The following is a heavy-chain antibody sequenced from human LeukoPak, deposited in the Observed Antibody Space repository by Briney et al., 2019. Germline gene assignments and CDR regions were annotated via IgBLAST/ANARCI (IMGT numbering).Heavy chain of an antibody. CDR2: ISSSGSTK. V-gene: IGHV3-48*02. D-gene: IGHD5-12*01. J-gene: IGHJ6*02. Sequence: GSLRLSCAASGFTFSTYNMNWVRQAPGKGLEWVSYISSSGSTKYYADSVKGRFTISRDNVKNSLFLQMNSLSDEDTAVYYCARDIQKWLRPGYYGMDVWGQGTTVTVSS. CDR1: GFTFSTYN. CDR3: ARDIQKWLRPGYYGMDV.